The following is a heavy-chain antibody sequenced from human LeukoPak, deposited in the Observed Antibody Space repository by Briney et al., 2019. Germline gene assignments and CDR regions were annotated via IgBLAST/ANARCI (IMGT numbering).Heavy chain of an antibody. Sequence: ASVKVSCKASGYTFPGYYMHWVRQAPGQGLEWMGWINPNSGGTNYAQKFQGRVTMTRDTSISTAYMELSRLRSDDTAVYYCARDLTGTTSGWSDPWGQGTLVTVSS. CDR2: INPNSGGT. J-gene: IGHJ5*02. D-gene: IGHD1-7*01. V-gene: IGHV1-2*02. CDR1: GYTFPGYY. CDR3: ARDLTGTTSGWSDP.